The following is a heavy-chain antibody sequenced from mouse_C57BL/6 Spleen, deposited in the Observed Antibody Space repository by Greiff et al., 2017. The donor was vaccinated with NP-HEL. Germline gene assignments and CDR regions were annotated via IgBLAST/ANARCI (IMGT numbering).Heavy chain of an antibody. CDR2: INPSNGGT. CDR3: ARSGSTYFDY. D-gene: IGHD5-1*01. J-gene: IGHJ2*01. Sequence: PGQGLEWIGNINPSNGGTNYNEKFKSKATLTVDKSSSTAYMQLSSLTSEDSAVYYCARSGSTYFDYWGQGTTLTVSS. V-gene: IGHV1-53*01.